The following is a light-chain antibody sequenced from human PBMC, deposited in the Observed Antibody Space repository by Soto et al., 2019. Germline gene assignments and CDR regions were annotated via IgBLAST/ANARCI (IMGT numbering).Light chain of an antibody. Sequence: EIGMTQCPATLSGSPGERATLSCGASQRVSRKLAWYQQKPGQAPRLLIYDASTRATGIPDRFSGSGSETEFTLPISSLKSADYANYYCQQYNNWPTWTFGQGTKVDIK. J-gene: IGKJ1*01. CDR3: QQYNNWPTWT. CDR2: DAS. V-gene: IGKV3-15*01. CDR1: QRVSRK.